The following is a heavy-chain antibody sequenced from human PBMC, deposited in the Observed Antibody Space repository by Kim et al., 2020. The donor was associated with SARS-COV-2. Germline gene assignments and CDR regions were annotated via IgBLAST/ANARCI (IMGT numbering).Heavy chain of an antibody. CDR1: GFTFNNFS. J-gene: IGHJ4*02. Sequence: GGSLRLSCAASGFTFNNFSMGWVRQAPGKGLEWVASINGTGSVIYYADSVKGRFTVSRSNAENSLFLQMNSLRVEDTSMYYCARGGRNGILKGSGLAFWGQGTLVTVSS. CDR3: ARGGRNGILKGSGLAF. V-gene: IGHV3-21*03. D-gene: IGHD3-3*02. CDR2: INGTGSVI.